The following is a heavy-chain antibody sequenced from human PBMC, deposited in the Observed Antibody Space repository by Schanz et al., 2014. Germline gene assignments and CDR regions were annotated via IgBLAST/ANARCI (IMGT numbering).Heavy chain of an antibody. D-gene: IGHD5-18*01. J-gene: IGHJ3*02. Sequence: QVQLVQSGAEVKKPGASVKVSCKASGYNITSNDVTWVRQATGQGLEWMGWMNPNSGNTGYAQKFQGRVTMTTDTSTGTAYMELRSLRSDDTALYYCTRGGYSYALSAFDIWGRGTMVTVSS. V-gene: IGHV1-8*01. CDR3: TRGGYSYALSAFDI. CDR1: GYNITSND. CDR2: MNPNSGNT.